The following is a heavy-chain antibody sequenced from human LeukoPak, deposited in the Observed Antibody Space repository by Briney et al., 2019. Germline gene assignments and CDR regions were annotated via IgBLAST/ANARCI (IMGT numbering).Heavy chain of an antibody. V-gene: IGHV1-69*05. J-gene: IGHJ5*02. Sequence: SVKVSCKASGGTFSSYAISWVRQAPGQGLEWMGGIIPIFGTANYAQKFQGRVTMTTDTSTSTAYMELRSLRSDDTAVYYCARVASGWYDVSWGQGTLVTVSS. CDR3: ARVASGWYDVS. CDR1: GGTFSSYA. D-gene: IGHD6-19*01. CDR2: IIPIFGTA.